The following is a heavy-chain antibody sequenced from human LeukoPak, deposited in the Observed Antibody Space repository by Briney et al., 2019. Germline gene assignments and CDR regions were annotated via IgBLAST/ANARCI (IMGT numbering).Heavy chain of an antibody. V-gene: IGHV1-18*01. Sequence: GASVKVSFKASGYTFTSYGISWVRQAPGQGLEWVGWISAYNGNTNYAQKLQGRVTMTTDTSTSTAYMELRSLRSDDTAVYYCARVVSSGWRYYYYYYMDVWGKGTTVTVSS. CDR3: ARVVSSGWRYYYYYYMDV. J-gene: IGHJ6*03. CDR2: ISAYNGNT. D-gene: IGHD6-19*01. CDR1: GYTFTSYG.